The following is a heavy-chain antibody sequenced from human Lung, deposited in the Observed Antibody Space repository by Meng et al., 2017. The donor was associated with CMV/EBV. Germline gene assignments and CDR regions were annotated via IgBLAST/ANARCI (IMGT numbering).Heavy chain of an antibody. V-gene: IGHV1-2*02. CDR3: ARDHNWGPDD. Sequence: SVXVSCKASGYTFTGHYLHWVRQAPGQGLEWMGWIYPASGGTNYAQNFQGRVTMTSDTSISTAYMELSGLRSDDTALYFCARDHNWGPDDWGQGTLVT. J-gene: IGHJ4*02. CDR1: GYTFTGHY. D-gene: IGHD1-1*01. CDR2: IYPASGGT.